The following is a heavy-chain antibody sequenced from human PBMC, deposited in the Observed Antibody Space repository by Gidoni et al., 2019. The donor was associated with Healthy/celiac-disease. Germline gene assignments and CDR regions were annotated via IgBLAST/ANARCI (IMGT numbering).Heavy chain of an antibody. V-gene: IGHV4-39*02. CDR2: IYYSGST. CDR3: AREMRGFGSPAAPGFDY. Sequence: QLQLQESGPGLVKPSETLSLTCTVPGGPISSSSYYWGWIRQPPGKGLEWIGSIYYSGSTYYNPSLKSRVTISVDTSKNQFSLKLSSVTAADTAVYYCAREMRGFGSPAAPGFDYWGQGTLVTVSS. D-gene: IGHD3-10*01. CDR1: GGPISSSSYY. J-gene: IGHJ4*02.